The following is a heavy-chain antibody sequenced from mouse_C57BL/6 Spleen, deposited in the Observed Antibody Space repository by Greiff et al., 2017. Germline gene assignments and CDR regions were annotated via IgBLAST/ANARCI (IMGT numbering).Heavy chain of an antibody. CDR2: IYPGDGDT. CDR1: GYAFSSYW. D-gene: IGHD2-1*01. V-gene: IGHV1-80*01. Sequence: QVQLQQSGAELVKPGASVKISCKASGYAFSSYWMNWVKQRPGKGLEWIGQIYPGDGDTNYNGKFKGTATLTADKSSSTAYMQLSSLTAEDSAVYFCARNYGTGYFEVWGTGTTVTVSS. J-gene: IGHJ1*03. CDR3: ARNYGTGYFEV.